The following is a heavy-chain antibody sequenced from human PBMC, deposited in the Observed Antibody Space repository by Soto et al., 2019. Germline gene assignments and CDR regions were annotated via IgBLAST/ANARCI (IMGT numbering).Heavy chain of an antibody. J-gene: IGHJ4*02. Sequence: EVQLLESGGGLVQPGGSLRLACAATGFTFSSYAMSWVRQAPGKGLEWVSAISGSGGSTYYADSVKGRFTISRDNSKNTLYLQMNSLRAVDTAVYYCAYSSTPFDYWGQGTLVTVSS. V-gene: IGHV3-23*01. D-gene: IGHD6-13*01. CDR1: GFTFSSYA. CDR2: ISGSGGST. CDR3: AYSSTPFDY.